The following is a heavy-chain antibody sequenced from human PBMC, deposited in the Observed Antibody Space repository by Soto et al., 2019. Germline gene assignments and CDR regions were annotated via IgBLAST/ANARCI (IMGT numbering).Heavy chain of an antibody. D-gene: IGHD5-18*01. V-gene: IGHV1-18*01. Sequence: QVHLVQSGAEVKKPGASLKVSCKTSGYTFTSYGIVWVRQAPGQGLEWMGWISTYNIDTKYAQKFKGRVTMSTDTTPTTAHQEPKSLTSDDTAQYLPARGGFAYGYLDFWGQGTLATVSS. J-gene: IGHJ4*02. CDR3: ARGGFAYGYLDF. CDR1: GYTFTSYG. CDR2: ISTYNIDT.